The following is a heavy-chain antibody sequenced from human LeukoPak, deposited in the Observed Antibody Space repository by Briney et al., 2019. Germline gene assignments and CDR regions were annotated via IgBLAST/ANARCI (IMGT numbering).Heavy chain of an antibody. CDR2: IYYSGST. Sequence: PSETLSLTCTVSGGSISSYYWSWIRQPPGKGLEWIGYIYYSGSTNYNPSLKSRVTISVDTSKNQFSLKLSSVTAADPAVYYCARTYYYGSGSYYYYYYYMDVWGKGTTVTISS. J-gene: IGHJ6*03. V-gene: IGHV4-59*01. D-gene: IGHD3-10*01. CDR1: GGSISSYY. CDR3: ARTYYYGSGSYYYYYYYMDV.